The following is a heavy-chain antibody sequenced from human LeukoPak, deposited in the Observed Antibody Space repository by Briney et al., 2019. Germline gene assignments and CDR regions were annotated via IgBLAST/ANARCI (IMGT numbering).Heavy chain of an antibody. CDR1: GGSISGYC. Sequence: SETLSLTCTVSGGSISGYCWSWIRQPPGKGLEWIGYIYYSGSTNYNPSLKSRVTISVDMSKNQFSLKLSSVTAADTAVYYCARGRDSSGWYGGGDYWGQGTLVTVSS. V-gene: IGHV4-59*01. CDR2: IYYSGST. CDR3: ARGRDSSGWYGGGDY. D-gene: IGHD6-19*01. J-gene: IGHJ4*02.